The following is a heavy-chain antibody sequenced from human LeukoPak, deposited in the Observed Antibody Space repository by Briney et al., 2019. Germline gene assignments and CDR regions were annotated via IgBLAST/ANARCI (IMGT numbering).Heavy chain of an antibody. D-gene: IGHD4-23*01. Sequence: SETLSLTCTVSGGSISSGGYYWSWIRQHPGKGLEWIGYICYSGSTYYNPSLKSRVTISVDTSKNQFSLKLSSVTAADTAVYYCARDDYGGGTYAYWGQGTLVTVSS. CDR3: ARDDYGGGTYAY. J-gene: IGHJ4*02. V-gene: IGHV4-31*03. CDR2: ICYSGST. CDR1: GGSISSGGYY.